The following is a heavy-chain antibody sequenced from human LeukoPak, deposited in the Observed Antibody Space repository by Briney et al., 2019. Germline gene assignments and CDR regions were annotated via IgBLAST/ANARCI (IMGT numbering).Heavy chain of an antibody. CDR1: GGSISSGGYY. CDR2: IYYSGST. J-gene: IGHJ4*02. Sequence: PSETLSLTCTVSGGSISSGGYYWSWIRQHPGKGLEWIGYIYYSGSTYYNPSLKSRVTISVDTSKNQFSLKPSSVTAADTAVYYCARVRYCSGGSCYSRFDHWGQGTLVTVSS. CDR3: ARVRYCSGGSCYSRFDH. D-gene: IGHD2-15*01. V-gene: IGHV4-31*03.